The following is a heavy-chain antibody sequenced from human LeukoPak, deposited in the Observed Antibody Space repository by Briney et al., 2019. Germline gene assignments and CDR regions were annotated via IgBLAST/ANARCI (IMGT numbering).Heavy chain of an antibody. CDR3: ARGVGRGPHRYDY. CDR2: IYYSGST. J-gene: IGHJ4*02. CDR1: GGPISSGGYY. D-gene: IGHD3-16*02. Sequence: SETLSLTCTVSGGPISSGGYYWSWIRQHPGKGLGWIGYIYYSGSTYYNPSLKSRVTISVDTSKNQFSLKLSSVTAADTAVYYCARGVGRGPHRYDYWGQGTLVTVSS. V-gene: IGHV4-31*03.